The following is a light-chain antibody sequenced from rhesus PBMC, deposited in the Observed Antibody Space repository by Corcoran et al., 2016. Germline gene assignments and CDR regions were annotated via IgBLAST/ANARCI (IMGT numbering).Light chain of an antibody. Sequence: DIVMTQTPLSLPVTPGEPASISCRSSQSLLHSNGNTYLYWYLQKPGQPPRLLIYSVSNRFSGVPDRVSGRGSGTDVTLKISRVEAEDVGVYYCMQALQNPYTFGQGTKVEIK. CDR1: QSLLHSNGNTY. V-gene: IGKV2-73*01. J-gene: IGKJ2*01. CDR3: MQALQNPYT. CDR2: SVS.